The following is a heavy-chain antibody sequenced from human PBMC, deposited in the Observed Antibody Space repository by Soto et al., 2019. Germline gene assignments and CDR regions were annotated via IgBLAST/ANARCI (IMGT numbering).Heavy chain of an antibody. Sequence: SETLSLTCTVSGGSVSSGSYYWSWIRQPPGKGLEWIGYIYYSGSANYNPSLKSRVTISVDTSKNQFSLKLSSVTSADTAVYYCATYPTTVTSDYWGQGTLVTVSS. J-gene: IGHJ4*02. V-gene: IGHV4-61*01. CDR3: ATYPTTVTSDY. D-gene: IGHD4-17*01. CDR2: IYYSGSA. CDR1: GGSVSSGSYY.